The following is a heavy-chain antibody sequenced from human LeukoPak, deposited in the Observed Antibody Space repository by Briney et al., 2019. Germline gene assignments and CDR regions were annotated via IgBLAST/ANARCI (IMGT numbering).Heavy chain of an antibody. CDR2: IYYSGST. V-gene: IGHV4-39*01. CDR3: ARHLHSSSSSFDP. CDR1: GGSISSDSYY. Sequence: SETLSLTCTVSGGSISSDSYYWGWIRQPPGKGLEWIGSIYYSGSTYYNPSLKSRVTISVDTSKNQFSLKLSSVTAADTAVYYCARHLHSSSSSFDPWGQGTLVTVSS. J-gene: IGHJ5*02. D-gene: IGHD6-13*01.